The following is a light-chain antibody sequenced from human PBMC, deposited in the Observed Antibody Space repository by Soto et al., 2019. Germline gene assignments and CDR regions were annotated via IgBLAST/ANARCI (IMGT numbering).Light chain of an antibody. Sequence: EIVMTQSPATLSVSPGERATLSCRASQSVSSNLAWYQQKPGQAPRRLIYGASTRATGIPARFSGSGSGTEFALTISSLQSEDFAVYDCQQYKNWPPAWTFGQGTKVEIK. V-gene: IGKV3-15*01. CDR2: GAS. CDR1: QSVSSN. CDR3: QQYKNWPPAWT. J-gene: IGKJ1*01.